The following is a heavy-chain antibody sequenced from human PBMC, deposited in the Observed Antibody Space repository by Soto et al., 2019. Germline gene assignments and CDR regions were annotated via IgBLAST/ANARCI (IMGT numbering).Heavy chain of an antibody. CDR1: GFIFGSDW. CDR2: IDRGGSER. V-gene: IGHV3-7*03. D-gene: IGHD3-22*01. Sequence: PGGSLRLSCAGSGFIFGSDWMTWVRQAPGKGLEWVANIDRGGSERYYVDSVKGRFTISRDNARNSLYLQMNSLRGEDTAVYYCTRDLDTRGSAPISEYWGQGTLVTVSS. J-gene: IGHJ4*02. CDR3: TRDLDTRGSAPISEY.